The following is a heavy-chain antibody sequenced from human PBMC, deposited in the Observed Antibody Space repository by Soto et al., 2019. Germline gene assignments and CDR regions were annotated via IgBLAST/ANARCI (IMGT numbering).Heavy chain of an antibody. J-gene: IGHJ6*02. CDR2: ISYDGSNK. V-gene: IGHV3-30*18. CDR3: AKDIRYMAARPAYGMDV. CDR1: GFTFSSYG. Sequence: GGSLRLSCAASGFTFSSYGMHWVRQAPGKGLEWVAVISYDGSNKYYADSVKGRFTISRDNSKNTLYLQMNSLRAEDTAVYYCAKDIRYMAARPAYGMDVWGQGTTVTVSS. D-gene: IGHD6-6*01.